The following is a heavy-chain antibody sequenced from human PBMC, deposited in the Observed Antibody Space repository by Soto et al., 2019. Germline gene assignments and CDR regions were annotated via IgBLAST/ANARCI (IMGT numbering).Heavy chain of an antibody. D-gene: IGHD2-2*01. CDR2: IIPIFGTA. Sequence: QVQLVQSGAEVKKPGSSVKVPCKASGGTFSSYAISWVRQAPGQGLEWMGGIIPIFGTANYAQKFQGRVTITADESTSTAYMELSSLRSEDTAVYYCASGCSSTSCYANEDYYYGMDVWGQGTTVAVSS. V-gene: IGHV1-69*01. CDR1: GGTFSSYA. CDR3: ASGCSSTSCYANEDYYYGMDV. J-gene: IGHJ6*02.